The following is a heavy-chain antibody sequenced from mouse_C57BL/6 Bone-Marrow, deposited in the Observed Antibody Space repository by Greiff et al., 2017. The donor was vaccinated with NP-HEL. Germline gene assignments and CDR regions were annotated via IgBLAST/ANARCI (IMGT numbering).Heavy chain of an antibody. D-gene: IGHD2-2*01. CDR1: GYTFTSYG. CDR3: ARERVMVTTGLYWYFDV. CDR2: IYIGNGYT. Sequence: EVKVVESGAELVRPGSSVKMSCKTSGYTFTSYGINWVKQRPGQGLEWIGYIYIGNGYTEYNEKFKGKATLTSDPSSSTAYMQLSSLTSEDSAIYFCARERVMVTTGLYWYFDVWGTGTTVTVSS. J-gene: IGHJ1*03. V-gene: IGHV1-58*01.